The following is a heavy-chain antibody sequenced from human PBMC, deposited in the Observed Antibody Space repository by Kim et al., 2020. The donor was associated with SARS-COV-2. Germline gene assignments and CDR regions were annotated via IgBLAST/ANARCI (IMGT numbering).Heavy chain of an antibody. D-gene: IGHD4-4*01. CDR2: ISHAGGGT. CDR1: GFTFSKYA. J-gene: IGHJ4*02. V-gene: IGHV3-23*01. Sequence: GGSLRLSCAASGFTFSKYAMSWVRQAPGEGLEWVSGISHAGGGTYFADSVKGRFTISRDNSKNTLYLQIDSLRADDTAVYYCSKDGNGVHSNPTTLDCWGQGTLVTVSS. CDR3: SKDGNGVHSNPTTLDC.